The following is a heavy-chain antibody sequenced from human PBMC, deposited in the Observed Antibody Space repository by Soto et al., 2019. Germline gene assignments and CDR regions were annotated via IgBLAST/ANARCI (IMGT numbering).Heavy chain of an antibody. Sequence: HPGGSLRLSCAASGFTFSSYAMSWVRQAPGKGLEWVALISQDGTKRDYADSVEGRLTTSRDNSKQTLSLEMNGLRAEDTALYYCVSSYGSGNSYASSYYYGMDVWGQGTTVTVSS. CDR2: ISQDGTKR. V-gene: IGHV3-30*04. J-gene: IGHJ6*02. CDR1: GFTFSSYA. D-gene: IGHD3-10*01. CDR3: VSSYGSGNSYASSYYYGMDV.